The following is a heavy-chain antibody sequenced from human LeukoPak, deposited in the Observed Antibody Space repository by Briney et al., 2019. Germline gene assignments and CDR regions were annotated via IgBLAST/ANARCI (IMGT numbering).Heavy chain of an antibody. D-gene: IGHD4-17*01. CDR1: GFTFSNYW. J-gene: IGHJ4*02. CDR2: INSDGSNK. V-gene: IGHV3-74*01. Sequence: GGSLRLSCAASGFTFSNYWMHWVRHAPGKGLEWVSRINSDGSNKTYADSVKGRFTISRDNAKNTLYLQMSSLRVGDTAVYYCARSDYGDNYWGQGGLVTVSS. CDR3: ARSDYGDNY.